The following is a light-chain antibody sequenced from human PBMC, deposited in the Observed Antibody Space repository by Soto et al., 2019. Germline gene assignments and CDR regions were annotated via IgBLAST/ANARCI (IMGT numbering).Light chain of an antibody. CDR1: QSISSW. CDR3: LQHNTYPRT. V-gene: IGKV1-9*01. Sequence: ASVGDSVTITYRASQSISSWLALYQQRPGKAPKRLIYAASTLQPGVPSRFSGSGSGTDFTLTISSLQPEDFATYYCLQHNTYPRTFGQGTKVDI. CDR2: AAS. J-gene: IGKJ1*01.